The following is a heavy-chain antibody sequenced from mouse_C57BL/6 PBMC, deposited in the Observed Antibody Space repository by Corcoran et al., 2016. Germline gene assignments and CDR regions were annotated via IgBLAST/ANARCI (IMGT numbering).Heavy chain of an antibody. CDR3: ARGYYYGSSDNY. CDR1: GYTFTTYG. D-gene: IGHD1-1*01. J-gene: IGHJ2*01. V-gene: IGHV9-3*01. CDR2: INTYSGVP. Sequence: QIQLVQSGPELKKPGETVKISCKASGYTFTTYGMSWVKQAPGKGLKWMGWINTYSGVPTYADDFKGRFAFSLETSASTAYLQINNLKNEDTATYFCARGYYYGSSDNYWGQGTTLTVSS.